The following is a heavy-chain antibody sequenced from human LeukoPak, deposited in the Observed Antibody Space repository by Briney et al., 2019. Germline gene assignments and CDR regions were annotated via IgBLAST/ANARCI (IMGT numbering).Heavy chain of an antibody. CDR2: INWNGGST. CDR3: AKERPQTTSFDY. J-gene: IGHJ4*02. CDR1: GFTFDDYG. Sequence: PGGSLRLSCAASGFTFDDYGMSWVRQAPGKGLEWVSGINWNGGSTGYADSVKGRFTISRDNAKNSLYLQMNSLRAEDTAIYYCAKERPQTTSFDYWGQGTLVTVSS. V-gene: IGHV3-20*04. D-gene: IGHD2/OR15-2a*01.